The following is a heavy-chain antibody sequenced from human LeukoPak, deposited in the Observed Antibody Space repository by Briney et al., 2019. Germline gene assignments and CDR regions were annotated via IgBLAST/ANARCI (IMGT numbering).Heavy chain of an antibody. V-gene: IGHV3-53*01. CDR3: VREREGSNSEH. CDR1: GFTFSSYS. Sequence: GGSLRLSCAASGFTFSSYSMNWVRQAPGMGLEWVSTIYSDGNTYYPDSVKGRFTISRDGSKNTLYLQLNSLRTEDTAIYYCVREREGSNSEHWGQGTLVTVSS. D-gene: IGHD1-26*01. J-gene: IGHJ1*01. CDR2: IYSDGNT.